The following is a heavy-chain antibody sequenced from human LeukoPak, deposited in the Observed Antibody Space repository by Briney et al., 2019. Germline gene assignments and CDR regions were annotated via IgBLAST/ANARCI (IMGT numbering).Heavy chain of an antibody. CDR3: AKDISEAAAGTGFDY. CDR2: IQFDGSNK. D-gene: IGHD6-13*01. Sequence: PGGSLRLSCAASGFTFSSYGIHWVRQAPGKGLEWVAFIQFDGSNKYYADSVKGRFTISRDNAKNSLYLQMNSLRAEDMALYYCAKDISEAAAGTGFDYWGQGTLVTVSS. V-gene: IGHV3-30*02. J-gene: IGHJ4*02. CDR1: GFTFSSYG.